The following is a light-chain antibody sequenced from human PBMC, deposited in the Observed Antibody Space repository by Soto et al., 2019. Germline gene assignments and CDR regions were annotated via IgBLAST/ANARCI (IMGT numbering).Light chain of an antibody. V-gene: IGKV3-20*01. CDR1: QSVSSSY. CDR3: QQYGSSGT. Sequence: EIVLTQSPGTLSLSPGERATLSCRASQSVSSSYLAWYQQKPGQAPRLLIYGASSRATGIPARFSGSGSGTDFTLTISRLEPEDFAVYYCQQYGSSGTFGQGTKVAIK. CDR2: GAS. J-gene: IGKJ1*01.